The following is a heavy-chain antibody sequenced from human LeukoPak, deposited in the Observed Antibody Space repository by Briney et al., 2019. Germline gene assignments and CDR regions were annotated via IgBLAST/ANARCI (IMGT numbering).Heavy chain of an antibody. J-gene: IGHJ4*02. Sequence: GGSLRLSCAASGFTFSSYAMSWVRQAPGKGLEWVSAISASGGSTYYADSVKGRFTISRDNSKNTLYLQMNSLRAEDTAVYYCAKVVWFGELFFDYWGQGTLVTVSS. D-gene: IGHD3-10*01. CDR3: AKVVWFGELFFDY. CDR1: GFTFSSYA. V-gene: IGHV3-23*01. CDR2: ISASGGST.